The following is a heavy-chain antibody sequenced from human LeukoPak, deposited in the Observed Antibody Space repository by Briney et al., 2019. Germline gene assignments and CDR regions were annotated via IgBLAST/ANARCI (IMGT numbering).Heavy chain of an antibody. CDR1: GGTSSSYA. D-gene: IGHD3-3*01. V-gene: IGHV1-69*04. CDR3: ATPGLDYDFWSGSFQGDY. Sequence: GASVKVSCKASGGTSSSYAISWVRQAPGQGLEWMGRIIPIFGIANYAQKFQGRVTITADKSTSTAYMELSSLRSEDTAVYYCATPGLDYDFWSGSFQGDYWGQGTLVTVSS. CDR2: IIPIFGIA. J-gene: IGHJ4*02.